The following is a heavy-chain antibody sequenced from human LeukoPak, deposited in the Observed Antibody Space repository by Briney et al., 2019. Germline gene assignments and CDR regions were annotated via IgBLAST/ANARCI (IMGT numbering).Heavy chain of an antibody. CDR3: ARNQTYDSSGYHVGSFDY. CDR1: GYTFTSYY. J-gene: IGHJ4*02. V-gene: IGHV1-18*04. Sequence: GASVKVSCKASGYTFTSYYMHWVRQAPGQGLEWMGWISAYNGNTNYAQKFQGRVTMTTDTSTSTAYMELRSLRSDDTAVYYCARNQTYDSSGYHVGSFDYWGQGTLVTVSS. CDR2: ISAYNGNT. D-gene: IGHD3-22*01.